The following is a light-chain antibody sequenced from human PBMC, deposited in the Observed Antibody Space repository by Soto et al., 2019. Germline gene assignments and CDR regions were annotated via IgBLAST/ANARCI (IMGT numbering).Light chain of an antibody. CDR2: GVS. CDR3: QQLNTYPHT. V-gene: IGKV1-9*01. J-gene: IGKJ2*01. Sequence: DIQLTQSPSFLSASVRDRVTITCRASQGINSYLAWYQQKPGKAPKLLIYGVSTLESGVPSRFSGSGSGTEFTLTISSLQPEDFATYYCQQLNTYPHTFGQGTKLEIK. CDR1: QGINSY.